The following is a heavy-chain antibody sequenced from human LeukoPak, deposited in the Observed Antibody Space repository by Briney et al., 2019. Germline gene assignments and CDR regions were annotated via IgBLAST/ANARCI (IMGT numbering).Heavy chain of an antibody. Sequence: GASVKVSCKASGYTFTSYDINWVRQATGQGLEWMGWMNPNSGNTGYAQKFQGRVTMTRNTSISTAYMELSSLRSEDTAVYYCARGSSAAGEVDYWGQGTLVTVSS. CDR2: MNPNSGNT. CDR3: ARGSSAAGEVDY. D-gene: IGHD6-13*01. J-gene: IGHJ4*02. CDR1: GYTFTSYD. V-gene: IGHV1-8*01.